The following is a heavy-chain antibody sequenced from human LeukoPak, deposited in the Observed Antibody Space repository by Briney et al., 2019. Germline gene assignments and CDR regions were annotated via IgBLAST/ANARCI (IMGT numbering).Heavy chain of an antibody. CDR1: IGSNNRITYY. CDR3: ARNVTVKVTGTKFNYFDY. Sequence: SEPVSLPCTVSIGSNNRITYYGRWIRQPPGKALEWIGCIYYNGSTHYNPSLKSRLTMFVDTSNNQFSQKVTDVTAADTAVFFCARNVTVKVTGTKFNYFDYWGQGTLVTVSS. D-gene: IGHD6-19*01. J-gene: IGHJ4*02. CDR2: IYYNGST. V-gene: IGHV4-39*01.